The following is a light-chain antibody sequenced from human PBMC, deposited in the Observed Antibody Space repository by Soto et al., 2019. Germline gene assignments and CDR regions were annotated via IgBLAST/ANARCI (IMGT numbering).Light chain of an antibody. CDR3: CSYVGSYTYA. V-gene: IGLV1-44*01. CDR2: ANN. J-gene: IGLJ1*01. CDR1: SSNIGSNT. Sequence: SVRARSPSASGPTWPRVTICCSRRSSNIGSNTVNWYQQLPGTAPKLLIYANNKRPSGVPDRFSGSKSGNTASLTISGLQVEDEADYYCCSYVGSYTYAFAAGT.